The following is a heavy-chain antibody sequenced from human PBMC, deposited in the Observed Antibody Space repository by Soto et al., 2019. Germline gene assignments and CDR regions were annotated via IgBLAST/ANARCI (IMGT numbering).Heavy chain of an antibody. Sequence: SETQSLTCTVSGGSISSYYWIWIRQPPGKGLEWIGYIYYSGSTNYNPSLKSRVTISVDTSKNQFSLKLSSVTAADTAVYYCARVTHSYYYYMDVWGKGTTVTVSS. CDR3: ARVTHSYYYYMDV. V-gene: IGHV4-59*01. CDR2: IYYSGST. CDR1: GGSISSYY. J-gene: IGHJ6*03.